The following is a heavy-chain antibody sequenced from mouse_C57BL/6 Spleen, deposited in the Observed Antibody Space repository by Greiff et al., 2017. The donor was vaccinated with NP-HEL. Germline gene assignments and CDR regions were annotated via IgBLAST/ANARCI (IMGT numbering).Heavy chain of an antibody. D-gene: IGHD2-5*01. J-gene: IGHJ3*01. CDR1: GYTFTDYE. CDR2: IDPETGGT. CDR3: TRVSNYLFAY. Sequence: QVQLQQSGAELVRPGASVTLSCKASGYTFTDYEMHWVKQTPVHGLEWIGAIDPETGGTAYNQKFKGKAILTADKSSSTAYMELRSLTSEDSAVYYCTRVSNYLFAYWGQGTLVTVSA. V-gene: IGHV1-15*01.